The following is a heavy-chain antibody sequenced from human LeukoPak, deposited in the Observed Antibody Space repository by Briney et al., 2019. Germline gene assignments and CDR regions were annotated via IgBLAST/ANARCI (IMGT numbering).Heavy chain of an antibody. Sequence: ASVKVSCKASGYTFTDYYMHWVRQAPGQALEWMGVINPRGGSTTYAQKFQGRVTMTRDTSTSTFYMVLSSLKSEDTAIYYCARAGGSRSPFDYWGQGTLVAVSS. V-gene: IGHV1-46*01. CDR1: GYTFTDYY. J-gene: IGHJ4*02. CDR2: INPRGGST. CDR3: ARAGGSRSPFDY. D-gene: IGHD6-6*01.